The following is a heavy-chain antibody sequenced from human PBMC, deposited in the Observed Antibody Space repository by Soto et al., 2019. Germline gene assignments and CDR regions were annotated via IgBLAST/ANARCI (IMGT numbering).Heavy chain of an antibody. J-gene: IGHJ6*02. CDR1: GGSISSSSYY. CDR2: IYYSGST. CDR3: ARDYSSSWYDRYYYGMDV. Sequence: QSQTLSLTCTVSGGSISSSSYYWGWIRQPPGKGLEWIGSIYYSGSTYYNPSLKSRVTISVDTSKNQFSLKLSSVTAADTAVYYCARDYSSSWYDRYYYGMDVWGQGTTVTVSS. V-gene: IGHV4-39*02. D-gene: IGHD6-13*01.